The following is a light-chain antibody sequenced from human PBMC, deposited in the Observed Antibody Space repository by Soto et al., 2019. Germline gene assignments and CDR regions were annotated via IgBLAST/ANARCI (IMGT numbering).Light chain of an antibody. CDR3: QSYDSSLSAPV. CDR2: GNS. J-gene: IGLJ1*01. V-gene: IGLV1-40*01. Sequence: QLVLTQPPSVSGAPGQRVTISCTWSSSNIGAGYDVHWYQQLPGTAPKLLIYGNSNRPSGVPDRFSGSKSGTSASLAITGLQAEDEADYYCQSYDSSLSAPVFGTGTKLTVL. CDR1: SSNIGAGYD.